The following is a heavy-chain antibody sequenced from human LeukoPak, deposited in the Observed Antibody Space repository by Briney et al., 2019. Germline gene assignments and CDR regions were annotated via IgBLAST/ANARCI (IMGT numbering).Heavy chain of an antibody. CDR3: ARDGSYSSSWYFDY. Sequence: GGSLRLSCAASGFTFSSYDMSWVRQAPGKGLEWVSSISSSSSYIYYADSVKGRFTISRDNAKNSLYLQMNSLRAEDTAVYYCARDGSYSSSWYFDYWGQGTLVTVSS. CDR1: GFTFSSYD. J-gene: IGHJ4*02. D-gene: IGHD6-13*01. CDR2: ISSSSSYI. V-gene: IGHV3-21*01.